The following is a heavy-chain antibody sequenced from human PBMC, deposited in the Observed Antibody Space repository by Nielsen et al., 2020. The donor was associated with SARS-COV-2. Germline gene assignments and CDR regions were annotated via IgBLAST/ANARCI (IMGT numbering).Heavy chain of an antibody. Sequence: GGSLRLSCTASGFTFGDYAMSWVRQAPGKGLEWVGFIRSKAYGGTTEYAASVKGRFTISRDDSKSIAYLQMNSLKTEDTAVYYCTTVGCGCSGGSCCDYYYGMDVWGQGTTVTVSS. CDR1: GFTFGDYA. CDR2: IRSKAYGGTT. J-gene: IGHJ6*02. V-gene: IGHV3-49*04. CDR3: TTVGCGCSGGSCCDYYYGMDV. D-gene: IGHD2-15*01.